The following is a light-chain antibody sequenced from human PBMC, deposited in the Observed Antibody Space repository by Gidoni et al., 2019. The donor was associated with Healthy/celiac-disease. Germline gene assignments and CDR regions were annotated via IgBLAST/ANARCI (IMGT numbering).Light chain of an antibody. V-gene: IGKV3-15*01. Sequence: VITQSPAIVSVSPGDTATLSCRASQAINSNLAWYQQRPGQAPRLLIYGASTRATGIPARFSGSGSGTEFTLTISSLQFEDFAVYYCHQYRNWPSLTFGGXTKVDIK. J-gene: IGKJ4*01. CDR2: GAS. CDR1: QAINSN. CDR3: HQYRNWPSLT.